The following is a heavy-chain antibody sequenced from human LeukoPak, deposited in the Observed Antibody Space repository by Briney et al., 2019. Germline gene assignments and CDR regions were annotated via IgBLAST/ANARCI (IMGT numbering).Heavy chain of an antibody. D-gene: IGHD6-6*01. CDR2: ISSSSSYI. Sequence: GGSLRLSCAASGFTFSNYSMNWVRQAPGKGLEWVSSISSSSSYIYYADSVKGRFTISRDNAKNSLYLQMNSLRAEDTAVYYCARGGDSSSWVRYYGMDVWGQGTTVTVSS. CDR3: ARGGDSSSWVRYYGMDV. V-gene: IGHV3-21*01. J-gene: IGHJ6*02. CDR1: GFTFSNYS.